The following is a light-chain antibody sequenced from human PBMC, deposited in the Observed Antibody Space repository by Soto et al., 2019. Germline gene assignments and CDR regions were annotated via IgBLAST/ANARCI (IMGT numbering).Light chain of an antibody. CDR3: QQYCDWPLT. Sequence: EIVVTQSPATLSVSPGERATLSCRASPSVGNNFAWYQQKPGQAPRILIFATSTRATGVPARFSGSGSGTEITLNISSLQSEDFAVYYCQQYCDWPLTFGGGAKVEI. CDR1: PSVGNN. CDR2: ATS. J-gene: IGKJ4*01. V-gene: IGKV3-15*01.